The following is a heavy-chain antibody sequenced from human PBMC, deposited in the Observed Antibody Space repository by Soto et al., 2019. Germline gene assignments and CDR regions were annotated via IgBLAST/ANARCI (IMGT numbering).Heavy chain of an antibody. V-gene: IGHV1-3*01. CDR1: GYTFTSYA. D-gene: IGHD5-18*01. CDR2: INAGNGNT. J-gene: IGHJ4*02. CDR3: AKRGGSGTAFDY. Sequence: ASVKVSCKAHGYTFTSYAMHWVRQAPGQRLEWMGWINAGNGNTKYSQKFQGRVTITRDKSASTAYMELSSLRSEDTAVYYCAKRGGSGTAFDYWGQGTLVTVSS.